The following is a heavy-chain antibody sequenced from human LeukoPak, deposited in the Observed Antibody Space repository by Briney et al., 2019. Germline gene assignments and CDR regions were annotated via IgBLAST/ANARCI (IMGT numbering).Heavy chain of an antibody. CDR3: ARAEQRYYYDTSGLRLPDY. V-gene: IGHV3-21*01. J-gene: IGHJ4*02. CDR1: GFTFSSCS. D-gene: IGHD3-22*01. Sequence: GGSLRLSCAASGFTFSSCSMSWVRQAPGKGLEWVSSISSTSSYISYTDSVKGRFTISRDNAKNSLYLQMNSLRAEDTAVYYCARAEQRYYYDTSGLRLPDYWGQGTLVTVSS. CDR2: ISSTSSYI.